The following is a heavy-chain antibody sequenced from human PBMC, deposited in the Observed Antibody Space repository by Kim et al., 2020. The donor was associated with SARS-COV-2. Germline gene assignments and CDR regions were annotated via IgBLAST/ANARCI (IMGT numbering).Heavy chain of an antibody. J-gene: IGHJ6*02. V-gene: IGHV5-10-1*01. CDR3: ARRGGYQLLNSPYYYYYGMDV. D-gene: IGHD2-2*01. CDR2: IDPSDSYT. Sequence: GESLKISCKGSGYSFTSYWISWVRQMPGKGLEWMGRIDPSDSYTNYSPSFQGHVTISADKSISTAYLQWSSLKASDTAMYYCARRGGYQLLNSPYYYYYGMDVWGQGTTVTVSS. CDR1: GYSFTSYW.